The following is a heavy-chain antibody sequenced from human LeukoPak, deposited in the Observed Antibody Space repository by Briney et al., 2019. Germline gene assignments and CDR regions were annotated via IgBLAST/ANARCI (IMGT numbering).Heavy chain of an antibody. Sequence: PSETLSLTCAVYGGSFSGYYWSWIRQPPGKGLEWIGEINHSGSTNYNPSLKSRVTISVDTSKNQFSLKLSSVTAADTAVYYCARGPIVVVVAATRAYDYWGQGILVTVSS. D-gene: IGHD2-15*01. CDR1: GGSFSGYY. CDR3: ARGPIVVVVAATRAYDY. CDR2: INHSGST. V-gene: IGHV4-34*01. J-gene: IGHJ4*02.